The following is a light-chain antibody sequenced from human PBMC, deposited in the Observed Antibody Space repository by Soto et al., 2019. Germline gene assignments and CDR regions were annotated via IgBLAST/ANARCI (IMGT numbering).Light chain of an antibody. CDR2: GAS. CDR3: QQYGRSPLT. V-gene: IGKV3-20*01. CDR1: QSIPSNY. J-gene: IGKJ4*01. Sequence: EVVLTQSPGTLSLSSGESATLSCRASQSIPSNYLAWYQQKPGQAPRLLIYGASSRPTGIPDRFSGSGSGTDFPLTISRLEPEDCGVYYCQQYGRSPLTFGGGTKVEIK.